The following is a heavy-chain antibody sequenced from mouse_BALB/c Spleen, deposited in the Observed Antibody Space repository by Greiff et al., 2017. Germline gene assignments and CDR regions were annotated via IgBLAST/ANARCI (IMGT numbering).Heavy chain of an antibody. CDR3: ARERYDGYAMDY. D-gene: IGHD2-14*01. CDR2: INPSSGYT. CDR1: GYTFTSYT. J-gene: IGHJ4*01. V-gene: IGHV1-4*02. Sequence: QVQLQQSAAELARPGASVKMSCKASGYTFTSYTIHWVKQRPGQGLEWIGYINPSSGYTEYNQKFKDKTTLTADKSSSTAYMQLSSLTSEDSAVYYCARERYDGYAMDYWGQGTSVTVSS.